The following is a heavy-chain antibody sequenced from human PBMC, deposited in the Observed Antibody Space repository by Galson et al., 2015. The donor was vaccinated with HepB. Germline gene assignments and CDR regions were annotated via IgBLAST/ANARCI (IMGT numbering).Heavy chain of an antibody. CDR3: ARGVAGEWLLSYYFDY. J-gene: IGHJ4*02. CDR2: TYYRSKWQN. CDR1: GDSVSSNSFT. V-gene: IGHV6-1*01. D-gene: IGHD3-3*01. Sequence: CAISGDSVSSNSFTWNWIRQSPSRGPEWLGRTYYRSKWQNDYAVSVKSRITINPDRSKNQFSLKLSSVTAADTAVYYCARGVAGEWLLSYYFDYWGQGTLVTVSS.